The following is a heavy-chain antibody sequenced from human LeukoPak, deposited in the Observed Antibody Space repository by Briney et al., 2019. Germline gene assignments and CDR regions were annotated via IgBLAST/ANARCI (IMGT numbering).Heavy chain of an antibody. Sequence: ASVKVSCKASGGTFSSYAISWVRQAPGQGLEWMGGIIPIFGTASYAQKFQGRVTITADESTSTAYMELSSLRSEDTAVYYCARGGVIIPYALGPWGQGTLVTVSS. CDR3: ARGGVIIPYALGP. CDR1: GGTFSSYA. CDR2: IIPIFGTA. V-gene: IGHV1-69*01. J-gene: IGHJ5*02. D-gene: IGHD3-10*01.